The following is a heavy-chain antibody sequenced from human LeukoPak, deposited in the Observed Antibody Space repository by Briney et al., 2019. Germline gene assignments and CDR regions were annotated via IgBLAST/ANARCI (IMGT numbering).Heavy chain of an antibody. CDR2: IRNDRIT. D-gene: IGHD5-12*01. Sequence: GESLRLSCVLSGLFFSDAWMSWVRQAPGKGLEWVGSIRNDRITDYAAPVQGRFSISRDNSKNTFYLQMNSLRTEDTGMYFCTWMATIFTVDYWGQGTLVTVSS. CDR1: GLFFSDAW. J-gene: IGHJ4*02. CDR3: TWMATIFTVDY. V-gene: IGHV3-15*01.